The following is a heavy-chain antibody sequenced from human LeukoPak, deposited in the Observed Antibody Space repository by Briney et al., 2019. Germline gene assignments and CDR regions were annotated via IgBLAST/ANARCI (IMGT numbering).Heavy chain of an antibody. Sequence: GGSLRLSCAASGFTFSSYAMHWVRQAPGKGLEYVSAISSNGGSTYYANSVKGRFTISRDNSKNTLYLQMGSLRAEDMDVYYCARESSESFDIWGQGTMVTVSS. CDR2: ISSNGGST. CDR1: GFTFSSYA. D-gene: IGHD6-25*01. J-gene: IGHJ3*02. CDR3: ARESSESFDI. V-gene: IGHV3-64*01.